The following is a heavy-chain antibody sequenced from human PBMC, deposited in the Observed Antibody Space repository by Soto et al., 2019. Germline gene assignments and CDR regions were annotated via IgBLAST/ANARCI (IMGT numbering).Heavy chain of an antibody. CDR2: IDPSDSYT. J-gene: IGHJ3*02. Sequence: LGESLKISCKGSGYSFTTYWITWVRQMPGKGLEWIGRIDPSDSYTNYSPSFQGHVTISADKSISTAYLQWSSLKASDTAMYYCARKVMAARWADAFDIWGQGTMVTVSS. CDR1: GYSFTTYW. CDR3: ARKVMAARWADAFDI. V-gene: IGHV5-10-1*01. D-gene: IGHD5-12*01.